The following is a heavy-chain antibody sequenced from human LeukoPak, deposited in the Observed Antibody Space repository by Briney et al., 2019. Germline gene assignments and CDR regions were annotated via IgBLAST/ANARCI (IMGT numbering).Heavy chain of an antibody. D-gene: IGHD6-13*01. CDR2: INPSGGST. Sequence: ASVKVSCKASGYTFTSYYMHWVRQAPGQGLEWMGIINPSGGSTSYAQKFQGRVTMTRDTSTSTVYMELSSLRSEDTAVYYCARDRSRGIAAADAKEGYYYYYGMDVWGQGTTVTVSS. J-gene: IGHJ6*02. V-gene: IGHV1-46*01. CDR1: GYTFTSYY. CDR3: ARDRSRGIAAADAKEGYYYYYGMDV.